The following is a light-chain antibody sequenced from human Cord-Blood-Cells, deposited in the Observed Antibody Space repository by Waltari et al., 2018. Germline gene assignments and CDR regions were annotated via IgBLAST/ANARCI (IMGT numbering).Light chain of an antibody. J-gene: IGKJ2*03. CDR3: QQYYSTPYS. CDR2: WAS. V-gene: IGKV4-1*01. CDR1: QSVLYSSNNKNY. Sequence: DIVMTKSPVSLAVSLGDWATIRCKSSQSVLYSSNNKNYLAWYQQKPGQPPKLLIYWASTRESGVPDRFSGSGSGTDFTLTISSLQAEDVAVYYCQQYYSTPYSFGQGTKLEIK.